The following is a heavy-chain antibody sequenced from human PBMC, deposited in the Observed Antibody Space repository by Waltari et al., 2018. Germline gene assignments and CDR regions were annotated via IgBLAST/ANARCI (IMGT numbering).Heavy chain of an antibody. CDR1: GYTFTSYA. CDR2: INAGNGNT. D-gene: IGHD1-7*01. CDR3: ARDLGNSGFDY. V-gene: IGHV1-3*01. J-gene: IGHJ4*02. Sequence: QVQLVQSGAEVKKPGASVKVSCKASGYTFTSYAMHWVRQAPGQRLEWMGWINAGNGNTKYYQKVQGRGTITRDTAASTAYMQLSSLRPEDTAVYYCARDLGNSGFDYWGQGTLVTVSS.